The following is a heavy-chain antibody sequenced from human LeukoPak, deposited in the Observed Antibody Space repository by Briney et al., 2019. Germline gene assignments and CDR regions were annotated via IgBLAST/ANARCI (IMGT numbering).Heavy chain of an antibody. V-gene: IGHV4-34*01. CDR3: ARGPITMIVVVIGKGAFDI. CDR1: GGSFSGYY. D-gene: IGHD3-22*01. J-gene: IGHJ3*02. CDR2: INHSGST. Sequence: PSETLSLTCAVYGGSFSGYYWSWIRQPPAKGLEWIGEINHSGSTNYNPSLKSRVTISVDTSKNQFSLKLSSVTAADTAVYYCARGPITMIVVVIGKGAFDIWGQGTMVTVSS.